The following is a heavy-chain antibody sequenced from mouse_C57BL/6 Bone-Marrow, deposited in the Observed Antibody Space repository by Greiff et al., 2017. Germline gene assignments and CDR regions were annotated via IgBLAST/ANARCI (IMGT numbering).Heavy chain of an antibody. V-gene: IGHV3-6*01. CDR3: ARSGIYYYVSRVFYWYFDV. Sequence: EVKLEESGPGLVKPSQSLSLTCSVTGYSITSGYYWNWIRQFPGNKLEWMGYISYDGSNNYNPSLKNRISITRNTSKNQFFLKLNSVTTEDTATYYCARSGIYYYVSRVFYWYFDVWGTGTTVTVSS. D-gene: IGHD1-1*01. CDR2: ISYDGSN. CDR1: GYSITSGYY. J-gene: IGHJ1*03.